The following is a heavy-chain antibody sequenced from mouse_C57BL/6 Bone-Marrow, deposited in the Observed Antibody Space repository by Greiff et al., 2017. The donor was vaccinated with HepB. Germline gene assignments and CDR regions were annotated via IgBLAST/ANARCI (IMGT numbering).Heavy chain of an antibody. CDR1: GFNIKDDY. D-gene: IGHD1-1*01. CDR3: TTRGSSGPWFAY. V-gene: IGHV14-4*01. J-gene: IGHJ3*01. Sequence: SGAELVRPGASVKLSCTASGFNIKDDYMHWVKQRPEQGLEWIGWIDPENGDTEYASKFQGKATITADTSSNTAYLQLSSLTSEDTAVYYCTTRGSSGPWFAYWGQGTLVTVSA. CDR2: IDPENGDT.